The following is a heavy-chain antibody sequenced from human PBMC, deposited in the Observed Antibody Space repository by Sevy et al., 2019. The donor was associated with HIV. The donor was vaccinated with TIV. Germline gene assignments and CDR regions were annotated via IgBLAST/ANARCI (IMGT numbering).Heavy chain of an antibody. D-gene: IGHD2-21*01. J-gene: IGHJ4*02. V-gene: IGHV3-30*02. CDR3: VKEGGGEGGDH. CDR1: GFSYSSYG. Sequence: GGSLRLSCAASGFSYSSYGMHWVRQAPGKGLEWVAYIQYDGSNKDYEDSVKGRLTISRDNSKNKLDLQMNSPRVEDTAVYYCVKEGGGEGGDHWGQGTLVTVSS. CDR2: IQYDGSNK.